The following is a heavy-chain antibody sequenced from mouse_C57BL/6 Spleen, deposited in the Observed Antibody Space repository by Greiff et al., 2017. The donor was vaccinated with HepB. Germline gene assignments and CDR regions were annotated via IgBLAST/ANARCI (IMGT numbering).Heavy chain of an antibody. CDR1: GYSITSGYY. V-gene: IGHV3-6*01. J-gene: IGHJ1*01. CDR3: ARGEDYYGAYFDV. Sequence: EVKLEESGPGLVKPSQSLSLTCSVTGYSITSGYYWNWIRQFPGNKLEWMCYISYDGSNNYNPSLKNRISITRDTSKNQFFLKLNSVNTADTATYYCARGEDYYGAYFDVWGPGTTVTVSS. D-gene: IGHD1-1*01. CDR2: ISYDGSN.